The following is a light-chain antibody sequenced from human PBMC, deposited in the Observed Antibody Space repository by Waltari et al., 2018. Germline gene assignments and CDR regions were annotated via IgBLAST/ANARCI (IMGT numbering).Light chain of an antibody. V-gene: IGLV6-57*03. CDR2: EDD. Sequence: NFMLTQPHSVSESPGKTVTISCTRNSGDIVGDYVQWYQQRPGSAPTTVIYEDDQRPSGVPDRFSGSIATSNSASLTISRLRTEDEADYYCQSYDNNIVLFGGGTKLTVL. CDR3: QSYDNNIVL. CDR1: SGDIVGDY. J-gene: IGLJ2*01.